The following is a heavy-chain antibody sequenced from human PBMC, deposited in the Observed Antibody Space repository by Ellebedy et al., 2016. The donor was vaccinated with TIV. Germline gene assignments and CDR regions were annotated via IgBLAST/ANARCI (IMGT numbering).Heavy chain of an antibody. Sequence: AASVKVSCKASGYTFTGYFIHWVRQAPGQGLEWMGWSDPDSGYTNYAQKFQDRVTMTRDTSTSTAYMELSSLRFDDTAVYYCASVDIVTTIIDYYNMDVWGQGTTVTVSS. CDR2: SDPDSGYT. CDR1: GYTFTGYF. CDR3: ASVDIVTTIIDYYNMDV. V-gene: IGHV1-2*02. J-gene: IGHJ6*02. D-gene: IGHD5-12*01.